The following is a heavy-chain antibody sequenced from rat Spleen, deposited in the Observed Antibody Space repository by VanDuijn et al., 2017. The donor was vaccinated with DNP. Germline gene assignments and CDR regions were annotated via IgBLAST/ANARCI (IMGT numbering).Heavy chain of an antibody. Sequence: EVQLVESGGGLVQPGWSLKLSCAASGFTFSNYDMAWVRQAPTKGLEWVASISTSGGSTYYRDSVKGRFTVSRDNAKSTLYLQMDSLRSEDTATYYCARHGAIRAPYAMDAWGQGTSVTVSS. CDR1: GFTFSNYD. V-gene: IGHV5-25*01. CDR3: ARHGAIRAPYAMDA. CDR2: ISTSGGST. D-gene: IGHD4-4*01. J-gene: IGHJ4*01.